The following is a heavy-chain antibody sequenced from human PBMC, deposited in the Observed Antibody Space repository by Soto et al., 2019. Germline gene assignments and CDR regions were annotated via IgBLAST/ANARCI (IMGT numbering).Heavy chain of an antibody. J-gene: IGHJ4*02. CDR2: IYYSGST. CDR3: ARVVWLRLLFDY. Sequence: SETLSLTCTVSGGSISSGGYYWSWIRQHPGKGLEWIGYIYYSGSTYYKPSLKSRVTISVDTSKNQFSLKLSSVTAADTAVYYCARVVWLRLLFDYWGQGTLVTVSS. V-gene: IGHV4-31*03. CDR1: GGSISSGGYY. D-gene: IGHD5-12*01.